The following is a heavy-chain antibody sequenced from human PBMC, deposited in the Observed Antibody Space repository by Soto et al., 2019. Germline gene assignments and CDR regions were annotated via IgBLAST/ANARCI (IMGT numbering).Heavy chain of an antibody. CDR3: ARHRDYDILANYRKYYFDY. J-gene: IGHJ4*02. CDR2: INTNTGNP. CDR1: GYTFTSYA. Sequence: ASVKVSCKASGYTFTSYAMNWVRQAPGQGLEWMGWINTNTGNPTYAQGFTGRFVFSLDTSVSTAYLQICSLKAEDTAVYYCARHRDYDILANYRKYYFDYWGQGALVTVSS. V-gene: IGHV7-4-1*01. D-gene: IGHD3-9*01.